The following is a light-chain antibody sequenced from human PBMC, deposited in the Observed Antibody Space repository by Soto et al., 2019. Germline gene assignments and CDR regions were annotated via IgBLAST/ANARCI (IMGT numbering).Light chain of an antibody. CDR3: MQALQTPLT. CDR1: QSVLYSSNNKNY. J-gene: IGKJ5*01. Sequence: DMVMTQSPDSLAVSLGERATINCKSSQSVLYSSNNKNYFDWYLQKPGQSPQLLIYLGSYRASGVPDRFSGSGSGTHFTLKISRVEAEDVGIYYCMQALQTPLTFGQGTRLEIK. CDR2: LGS. V-gene: IGKV2-28*01.